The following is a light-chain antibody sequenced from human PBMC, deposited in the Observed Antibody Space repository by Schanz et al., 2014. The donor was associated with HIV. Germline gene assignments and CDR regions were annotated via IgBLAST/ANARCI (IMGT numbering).Light chain of an antibody. V-gene: IGKV3-20*01. CDR2: GAS. CDR3: QQYGGSPPYS. Sequence: EIVITQSPVTLSLSPGERATLSCRASQSVGIYLAWYQQKPGQAPRLLISGASSRATGIPDRFSGSGSGTDFTLTISRLEPEDFAVYYCQQYGGSPPYSFGQGTKLEIK. CDR1: QSVGIY. J-gene: IGKJ2*03.